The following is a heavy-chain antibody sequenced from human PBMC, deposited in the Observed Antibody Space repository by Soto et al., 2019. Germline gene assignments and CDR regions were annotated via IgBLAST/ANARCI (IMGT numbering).Heavy chain of an antibody. Sequence: EVQLVESGVGLVQPGGSLRLSCAASGFTFSSYWMSWVRQAPGKGLEWVANIKQDGSEKSYVDSVKGRFTISRDNATNYLYLQMNSLRAEDTAVYYCARDRREGYDYIWGSYRFTHSDYWGQGTLVTVSS. D-gene: IGHD3-16*02. CDR1: GFTFSSYW. V-gene: IGHV3-7*01. CDR3: ARDRREGYDYIWGSYRFTHSDY. CDR2: IKQDGSEK. J-gene: IGHJ4*02.